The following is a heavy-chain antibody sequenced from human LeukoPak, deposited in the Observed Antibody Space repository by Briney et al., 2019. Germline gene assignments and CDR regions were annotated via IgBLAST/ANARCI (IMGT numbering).Heavy chain of an antibody. CDR3: AKDRETTASWTFDL. D-gene: IGHD1-1*01. Sequence: GGSLRLSCAASGFIFNNYGMHFVRQAPGKGLEWVAVISEEGRKKYYADSVKGRFTISRDNSNNTLYLQMNSLRPDDTGLYFCAKDRETTASWTFDLRGQGTLVTFSS. V-gene: IGHV3-30*18. CDR1: GFIFNNYG. CDR2: ISEEGRKK. J-gene: IGHJ5*02.